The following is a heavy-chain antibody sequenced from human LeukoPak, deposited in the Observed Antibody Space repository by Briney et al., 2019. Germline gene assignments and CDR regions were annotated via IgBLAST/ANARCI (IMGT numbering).Heavy chain of an antibody. CDR2: ISTNTGNP. V-gene: IGHV7-4-1*02. J-gene: IGHJ6*03. CDR3: ARVANLYYYYYYMDV. D-gene: IGHD4/OR15-4a*01. CDR1: GYTFTSYA. Sequence: ASVKVSCKASGYTFTSYAMNWVRQAPGQGLEWMGWISTNTGNPTYAQGFTGRFVFSLDTSVSTAYLQISSLKAEDTAVYYCARVANLYYYYYYMDVWGKGTTVTVSS.